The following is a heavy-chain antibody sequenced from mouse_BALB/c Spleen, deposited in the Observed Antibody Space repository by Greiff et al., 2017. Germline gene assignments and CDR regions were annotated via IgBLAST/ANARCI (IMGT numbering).Heavy chain of an antibody. CDR2: IWTGGGT. CDR3: VRDDRGDYYGSSPFAY. Sequence: QVQLKESGPGLVAPSQSLSITCTVSGFSLTSYDISWIRQPPGKGLEWLGVIWTGGGTNYNSAFMSRLSISKDNSKSQVFLKMNSLQTDDTAIYYCVRDDRGDYYGSSPFAYWGQGTLVTVSA. D-gene: IGHD1-1*01. V-gene: IGHV2-9-2*01. J-gene: IGHJ3*01. CDR1: GFSLTSYD.